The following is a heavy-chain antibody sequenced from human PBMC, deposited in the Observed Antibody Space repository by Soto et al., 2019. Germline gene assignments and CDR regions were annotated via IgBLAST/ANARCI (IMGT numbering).Heavy chain of an antibody. Sequence: QVQLVQSGAEVKKPGASVRVSCKASGDGFSNYGFSWVRQAPGQGLEWMGWISAYDGQTNYTKKFQGRVTMTTDTSSTTACMEWGSLRSGDWAVYFCASVWYYDSSGYYAFNFWALGRLVPVSS. D-gene: IGHD3-22*01. V-gene: IGHV1-18*01. CDR1: GDGFSNYG. CDR3: ASVWYYDSSGYYAFNF. J-gene: IGHJ4*02. CDR2: ISAYDGQT.